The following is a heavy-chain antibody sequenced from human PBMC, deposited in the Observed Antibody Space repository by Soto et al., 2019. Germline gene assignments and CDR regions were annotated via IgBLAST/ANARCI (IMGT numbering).Heavy chain of an antibody. D-gene: IGHD3-3*01. CDR1: GYTFTSYG. CDR2: ISAYNGNT. Sequence: GASVKVSCKASGYTFTSYGISWVRQAPGQGLEWMGWISAYNGNTNYAQKLQGRVTMTTDTSTSTAYMELRSLRSDDTAVYYCARELRITIFGVELYYYYGMDVWGQGTTVTVSS. J-gene: IGHJ6*02. CDR3: ARELRITIFGVELYYYYGMDV. V-gene: IGHV1-18*04.